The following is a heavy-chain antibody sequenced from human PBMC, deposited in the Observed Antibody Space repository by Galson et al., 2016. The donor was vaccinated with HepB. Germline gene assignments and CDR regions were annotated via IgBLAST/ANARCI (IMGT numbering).Heavy chain of an antibody. CDR2: IIPVFGTS. V-gene: IGHV1-69*06. Sequence: SVKVSCKASGDTFRSYAINWVRQAPGQGLEWMGGIIPVFGTSNYARKFQGRVTVTADKSTNTTYMELSSLRSEDTAVYYCTHYYYDTSGYYGKWFDPWGQGTLVTVSS. D-gene: IGHD3-22*01. CDR1: GDTFRSYA. CDR3: THYYYDTSGYYGKWFDP. J-gene: IGHJ5*02.